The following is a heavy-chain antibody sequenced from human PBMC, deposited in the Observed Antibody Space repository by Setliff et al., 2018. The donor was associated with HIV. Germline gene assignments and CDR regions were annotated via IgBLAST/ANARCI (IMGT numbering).Heavy chain of an antibody. V-gene: IGHV1-45*02. Sequence: SVKVSCKASGYPFTYRYLHWVRQAPGQALEWMGWITPYNANTNYAQKFQDRVTMTSDMSMSTAYMDLSSLRSEDTAMYYCASGRGDGYNYFAFDIWGQGTVVTVSS. CDR3: ASGRGDGYNYFAFDI. J-gene: IGHJ3*02. CDR1: GYPFTYRY. D-gene: IGHD5-12*01. CDR2: ITPYNANT.